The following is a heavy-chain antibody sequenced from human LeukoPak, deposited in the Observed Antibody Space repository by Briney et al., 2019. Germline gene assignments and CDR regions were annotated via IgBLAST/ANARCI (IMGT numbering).Heavy chain of an antibody. V-gene: IGHV5-10-1*01. J-gene: IGHJ6*02. Sequence: GESLKISCKGSGYSFTSYWISWVRQMPGKGLEWMGRIDPSDSYTNYSPSFQGHVTISADKSISTAYLQWSSLKASDTAMYYCARHNGRGLELSLRVLRNYGMDVWGRGTTVTVSS. CDR2: IDPSDSYT. D-gene: IGHD1-7*01. CDR1: GYSFTSYW. CDR3: ARHNGRGLELSLRVLRNYGMDV.